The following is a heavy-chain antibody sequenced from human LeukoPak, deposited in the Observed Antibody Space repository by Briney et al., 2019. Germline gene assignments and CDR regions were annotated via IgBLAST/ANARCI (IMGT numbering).Heavy chain of an antibody. Sequence: PSETLSLTCTVSGGSISSSSYYWGWIRQPPGKGLEWIGSIYYSGSTYYNPSLKSRVTISVDTSKNQFSLKLSSVTAADTAVYYCARHPDFWSGYSLHDAFDIWGQGTMVTVSS. V-gene: IGHV4-39*07. CDR1: GGSISSSSYY. J-gene: IGHJ3*02. CDR3: ARHPDFWSGYSLHDAFDI. CDR2: IYYSGST. D-gene: IGHD3-3*01.